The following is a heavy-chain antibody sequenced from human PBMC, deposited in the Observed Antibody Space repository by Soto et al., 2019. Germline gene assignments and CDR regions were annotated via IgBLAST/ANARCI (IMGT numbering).Heavy chain of an antibody. V-gene: IGHV3-30*18. CDR1: GFTFSSYG. CDR3: AKVGSSGWYPLPFDY. D-gene: IGHD6-19*01. CDR2: ISYDGSNK. J-gene: IGHJ4*02. Sequence: GGSLRLSCAASGFTFSSYGMHWVRQAPGKGLEWVAVISYDGSNKYYADSVKGRFTISRDNSKNTLYLQMNSLRAEDTAVYYRAKVGSSGWYPLPFDYWGQGTLVTVPQ.